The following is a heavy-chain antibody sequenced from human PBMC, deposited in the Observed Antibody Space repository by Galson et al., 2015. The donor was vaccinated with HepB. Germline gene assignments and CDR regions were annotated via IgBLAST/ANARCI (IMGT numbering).Heavy chain of an antibody. J-gene: IGHJ6*02. CDR1: GYSFTSYW. Sequence: QSGAEVKKPGESLRISCKGSGYSFTSYWISWVRQMPGKGLEWMGRIDPSDSYTNYSPSFQGHVTISADKSISTAYLQWSSLKASDTAMYYCARHEGSSWHSPLLPYYYYYGMDVWGQGTTVTVSS. CDR2: IDPSDSYT. CDR3: ARHEGSSWHSPLLPYYYYYGMDV. V-gene: IGHV5-10-1*01. D-gene: IGHD6-13*01.